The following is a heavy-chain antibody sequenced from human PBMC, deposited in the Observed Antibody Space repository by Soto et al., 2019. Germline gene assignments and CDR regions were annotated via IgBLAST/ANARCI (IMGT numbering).Heavy chain of an antibody. D-gene: IGHD2-21*01. Sequence: PSRTLSLPCAISGGSLSANGVAWNWLRQSPSRGLEWLGRTYYRSKWYSHYAVSVQSRISVNPDTSRNQFSLQLNSVTPEDTAVYYCARGAYSAFDYWGQGSLVTVSS. CDR1: GGSLSANGVA. V-gene: IGHV6-1*01. J-gene: IGHJ4*02. CDR3: ARGAYSAFDY. CDR2: TYYRSKWYS.